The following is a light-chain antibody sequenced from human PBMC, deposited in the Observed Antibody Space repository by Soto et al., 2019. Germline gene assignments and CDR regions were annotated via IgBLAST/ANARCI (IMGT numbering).Light chain of an antibody. CDR1: SSDVGAYNL. J-gene: IGLJ3*02. CDR3: CSYAGSRTFV. Sequence: QSALTQPASVSGYPGQSITVSCTGTSSDVGAYNLVSWYQQHPGKAPRLIIYEGTKRPSGISDRFSGSKSDNTASLTISGLRAEDEAHYHCCSYAGSRTFVFGGGTKLTVL. CDR2: EGT. V-gene: IGLV2-23*01.